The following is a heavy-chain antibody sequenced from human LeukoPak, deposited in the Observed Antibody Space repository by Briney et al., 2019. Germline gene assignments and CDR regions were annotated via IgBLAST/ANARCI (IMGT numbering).Heavy chain of an antibody. V-gene: IGHV3-48*01. J-gene: IGHJ4*02. D-gene: IGHD3-10*01. CDR1: GFTVSSNY. CDR3: ARDPLLWFGESHPDY. CDR2: ISSSSSTI. Sequence: PGGSLRLSCAASGFTVSSNYMSWVRQAPGKGLEWVSYISSSSSTIYYADSVKGRFTISRDNAKNSLYLQMNSLRAEDTAVYYCARDPLLWFGESHPDYWGQGTLVTVSS.